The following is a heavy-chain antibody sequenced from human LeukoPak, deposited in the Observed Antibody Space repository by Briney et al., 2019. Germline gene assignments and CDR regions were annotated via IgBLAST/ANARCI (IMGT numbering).Heavy chain of an antibody. CDR2: LYDSGST. V-gene: IGHV4-59*12. J-gene: IGHJ4*02. CDR1: GASINSYY. Sequence: PSETLSLTCAVSGASINSYYWNWIRQSPTKGLEWIGYLYDSGSTTYNPSLKSRVTISADTSKSELSLKLRSVTAADTAVYYCARDGRDNYDTPGHDLWGQGTLVAVSS. D-gene: IGHD3-22*01. CDR3: ARDGRDNYDTPGHDL.